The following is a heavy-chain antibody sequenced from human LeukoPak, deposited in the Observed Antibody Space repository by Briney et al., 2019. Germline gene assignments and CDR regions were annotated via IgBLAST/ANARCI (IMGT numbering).Heavy chain of an antibody. D-gene: IGHD4-23*01. Sequence: ASVMVSCKASGYTFVTYGISWVRQAPGQGLQWMGWINPHKGNTNYAQNFQNRVTMTTDTSTNTAYMELRSLRSDDTAVYYCARTPQATVVTPYYFDYWGQGTLVTVSS. CDR3: ARTPQATVVTPYYFDY. CDR1: GYTFVTYG. CDR2: INPHKGNT. V-gene: IGHV1-18*01. J-gene: IGHJ4*02.